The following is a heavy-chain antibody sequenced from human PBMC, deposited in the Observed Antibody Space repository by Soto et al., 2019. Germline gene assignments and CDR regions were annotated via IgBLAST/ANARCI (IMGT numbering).Heavy chain of an antibody. V-gene: IGHV1-69*02. CDR3: ARAPQTKVTTEYYYYYYMDV. CDR1: GGTFSSYT. CDR2: IIPILGIA. Sequence: SVKVSCKASGGTFSSYTISWVRQAPGQGLEWMGRIIPILGIANYAQKFQGRVTITADKSTSTAYMELSSLRSEDTAVYYCARAPQTKVTTEYYYYYYMDVWGKGTTVTVSS. D-gene: IGHD4-4*01. J-gene: IGHJ6*03.